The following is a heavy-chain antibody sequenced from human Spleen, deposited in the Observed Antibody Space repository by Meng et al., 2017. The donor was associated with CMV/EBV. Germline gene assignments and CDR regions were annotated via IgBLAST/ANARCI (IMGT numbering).Heavy chain of an antibody. D-gene: IGHD2-8*01. V-gene: IGHV4-31*03. Sequence: CTVSGGSISRGGYYWRWIRQYPGKGLEWIGYIYHSGNTYYNPSLKSRVTISVDTSKNQFSLKLSSVTAADTAVYYCARDATGLMGGDYWGQGTLVTVSS. CDR2: IYHSGNT. CDR1: GGSISRGGYY. CDR3: ARDATGLMGGDY. J-gene: IGHJ4*02.